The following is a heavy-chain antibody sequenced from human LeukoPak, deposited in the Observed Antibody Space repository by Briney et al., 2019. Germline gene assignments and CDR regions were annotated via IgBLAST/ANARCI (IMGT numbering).Heavy chain of an antibody. V-gene: IGHV3-74*01. D-gene: IGHD3-3*01. CDR2: IKNDGSIT. CDR3: TKSDWFDP. Sequence: GGTLRLSCAVSGFIFCGDWMHWVRPATGKGLVWLSRIKNDGSITSYADSVKGRFTISRDNAKNTLYLQMNSLRVEDTAVCYCTKSDWFDPWGQGTLVTVSS. J-gene: IGHJ5*02. CDR1: GFIFCGDW.